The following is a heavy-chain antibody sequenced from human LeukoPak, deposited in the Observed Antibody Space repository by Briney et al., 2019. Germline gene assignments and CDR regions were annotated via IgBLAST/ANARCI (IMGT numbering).Heavy chain of an antibody. D-gene: IGHD6-13*01. CDR2: ISSSGGSI. J-gene: IGHJ4*02. CDR3: AKDYSGSWYYFDY. V-gene: IGHV3-23*01. CDR1: KFTFSNYA. Sequence: PGGSLRLSCAASKFTFSNYAMTWVRQAPGKGLEGVSTISSSGGSIFYSDSVKGRFTISRDNSKNTLYLQMNSLRAEDTAVYYCAKDYSGSWYYFDYWGQGTLVTVSS.